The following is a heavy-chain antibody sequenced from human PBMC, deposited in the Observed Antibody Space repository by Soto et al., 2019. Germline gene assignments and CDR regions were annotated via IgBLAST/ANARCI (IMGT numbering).Heavy chain of an antibody. CDR1: GFSLSTSRVG. J-gene: IGHJ3*02. CDR2: IYWDDDK. Sequence: SGPTLVNPTQTLTLTCTFSGFSLSTSRVGVGWIRQPPGKALECLALIYWDDDKRYSPSLKSRLTITEDTSKNQVVLTMTNMDPVDTATYYCAHSRWGGYRSSWSAFDIWGQGTMVTVSS. CDR3: AHSRWGGYRSSWSAFDI. V-gene: IGHV2-5*02. D-gene: IGHD6-13*01.